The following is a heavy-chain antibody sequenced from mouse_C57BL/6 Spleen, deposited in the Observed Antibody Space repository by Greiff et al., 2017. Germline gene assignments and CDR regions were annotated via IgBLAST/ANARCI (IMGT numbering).Heavy chain of an antibody. D-gene: IGHD2-1*01. CDR3: ARASTGGYAMDY. CDR2: IRNKANGYTT. J-gene: IGHJ4*01. Sequence: EVKVVESGGGLVQPGGSLSLSCAASGFTFTDYYMSWVRQPPGKALEWLGFIRNKANGYTTEYSVSVKGRFTISRDNSQSILYLQMNALRAEDSATYYCARASTGGYAMDYWGQGTSVTVSS. CDR1: GFTFTDYY. V-gene: IGHV7-3*01.